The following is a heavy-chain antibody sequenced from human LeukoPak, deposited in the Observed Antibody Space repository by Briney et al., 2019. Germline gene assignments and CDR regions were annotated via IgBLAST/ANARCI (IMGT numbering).Heavy chain of an antibody. V-gene: IGHV3-23*01. J-gene: IGHJ4*02. CDR1: GFTFSIYA. D-gene: IGHD3-9*01. CDR2: IIGSGTT. CDR3: AKDLTPDGVWDIDS. Sequence: GGSLRLSCAASGFTFSIYAMSWVRQPPGKGLEWVAGIIGSGTTYYPDSVKGRFTISRDNSKNTLYLQLNSLRAEDTAVYYCAKDLTPDGVWDIDSWGQGTLITVSS.